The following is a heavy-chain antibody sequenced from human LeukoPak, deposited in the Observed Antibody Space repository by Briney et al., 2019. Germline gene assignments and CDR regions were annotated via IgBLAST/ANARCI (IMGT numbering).Heavy chain of an antibody. V-gene: IGHV3-30*18. CDR3: AKEGFDI. CDR1: GFTFSSYG. CDR2: ISYDGSNK. J-gene: IGHJ3*02. Sequence: GRSLRLSCAASGFTFSSYGMHWVRQAPGKGLEWVAVISYDGSNKYYADSVKGRFTISRDNSKNTLYLQMYSLRAEDTAVYYCAKEGFDIWGQGTMVTVSS.